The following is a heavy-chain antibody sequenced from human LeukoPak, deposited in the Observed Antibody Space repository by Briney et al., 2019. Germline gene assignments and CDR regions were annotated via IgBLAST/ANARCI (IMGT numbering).Heavy chain of an antibody. CDR2: IYYSGST. CDR1: GGSISGYY. V-gene: IGHV4-59*08. CDR3: ANYHDYSNFQGAYYLDY. J-gene: IGHJ4*02. Sequence: SETLSLTCTVSGGSISGYYWSWIRQPPGKGLEWIGNIYYSGSTDYNPSLKSRVTISVDTSKNQFSLKLSSVTAADTAVYYCANYHDYSNFQGAYYLDYWGQGTLVTVSS. D-gene: IGHD4-11*01.